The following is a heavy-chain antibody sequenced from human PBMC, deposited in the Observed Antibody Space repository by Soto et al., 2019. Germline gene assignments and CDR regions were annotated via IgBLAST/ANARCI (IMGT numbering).Heavy chain of an antibody. V-gene: IGHV3-23*01. CDR3: AKDQYSSGRYRL. CDR2: ITGSGGTT. J-gene: IGHJ4*02. D-gene: IGHD6-19*01. CDR1: GFTFSSYA. Sequence: EVQLLESGGGLVQPGGSLRLSCAASGFTFSSYAMTWVRQAPGKGLEWVSAITGSGGTTYYADSVKGRFTISRDNSKTTLYLQMNSLRAEDTAVYYCAKDQYSSGRYRLWGQGTLVTVSS.